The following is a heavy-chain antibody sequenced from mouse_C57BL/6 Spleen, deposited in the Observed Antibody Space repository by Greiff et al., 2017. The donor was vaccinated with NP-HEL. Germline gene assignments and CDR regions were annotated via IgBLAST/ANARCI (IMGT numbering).Heavy chain of an antibody. V-gene: IGHV5-12*01. D-gene: IGHD1-1*01. J-gene: IGHJ4*01. Sequence: EVMLVESGGGLVQPGGSLKLSCAASGFTFSDYYMYWVRQTPEKRLEWVAYISNGGGSTYYPDTVKGRFTISRDNAKNTLYLQMSRLKSEDTAMYYCARRGFYGSSYHAMDYWGQGTSVTVSS. CDR1: GFTFSDYY. CDR3: ARRGFYGSSYHAMDY. CDR2: ISNGGGST.